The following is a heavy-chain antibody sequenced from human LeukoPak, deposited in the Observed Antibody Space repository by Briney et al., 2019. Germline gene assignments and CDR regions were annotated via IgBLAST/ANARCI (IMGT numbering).Heavy chain of an antibody. CDR2: IIPIFGTT. CDR3: ARDTVIAAALLDY. Sequence: SVKVSCKASGGTFSSYAISWVRQAPGQGLEWMGGIIPIFGTTNYAQKFQGRVTITADESTSTAYMELSSLRSEDTAVYYCARDTVIAAALLDYWGQGTLVTVSS. D-gene: IGHD6-13*01. J-gene: IGHJ4*02. CDR1: GGTFSSYA. V-gene: IGHV1-69*13.